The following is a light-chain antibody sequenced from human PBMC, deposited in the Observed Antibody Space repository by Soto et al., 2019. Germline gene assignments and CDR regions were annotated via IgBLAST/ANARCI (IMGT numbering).Light chain of an antibody. CDR1: QSITKS. CDR3: QQCYSTPIT. Sequence: DIQMTQSPSSLSASIGDTITVTCRANQSITKSLNWYQKKPGAGPRLLIRAASGLHSGVPSRFSGSGSGTDFTLTISSLEHDDFETYYCQQCYSTPITFRQRTRLEIK. J-gene: IGKJ5*01. CDR2: AAS. V-gene: IGKV1-39*01.